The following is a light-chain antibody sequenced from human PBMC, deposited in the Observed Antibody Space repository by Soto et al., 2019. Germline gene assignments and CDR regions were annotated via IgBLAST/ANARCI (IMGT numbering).Light chain of an antibody. CDR1: QGISNY. CDR2: AAS. J-gene: IGKJ1*01. Sequence: DIQMTQSPSSLSASVGDRVTITCRASQGISNYLAWYQQKPGKVPKLLIYAASTLQSGFPSRFIGSGSGTDFTLTISSRETEDVATYYSQKYNSALLTCGQGTKVDIK. CDR3: QKYNSALLT. V-gene: IGKV1-27*01.